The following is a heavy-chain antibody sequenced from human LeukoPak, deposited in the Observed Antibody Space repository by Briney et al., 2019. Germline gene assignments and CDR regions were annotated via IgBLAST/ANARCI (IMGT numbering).Heavy chain of an antibody. J-gene: IGHJ4*02. V-gene: IGHV3-7*01. Sequence: PGGSLRLSCAASGFTFSSYWMSWVRQAPGKGLEWVANIKQDGSEKYYVDSVKGRFTISRDNAKNSLYLQMNSLRAEDTAVYYCARQYYDFWSGYYWSFDYWGQGTLVTVSS. CDR3: ARQYYDFWSGYYWSFDY. CDR2: IKQDGSEK. CDR1: GFTFSSYW. D-gene: IGHD3-3*01.